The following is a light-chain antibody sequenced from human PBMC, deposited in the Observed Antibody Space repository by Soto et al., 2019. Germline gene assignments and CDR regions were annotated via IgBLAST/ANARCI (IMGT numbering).Light chain of an antibody. Sequence: QSALTQPVSVSGSPGQSITISCTGTSSDVGSYNLVSWYQQHPGKAPKLMIYEGSKRPSGVSNRFSGSKSGNTASLTISGLQDEEEADYYCCSYAGSSTYVFGTGTKVTVL. CDR2: EGS. CDR1: SSDVGSYNL. V-gene: IGLV2-23*01. CDR3: CSYAGSSTYV. J-gene: IGLJ1*01.